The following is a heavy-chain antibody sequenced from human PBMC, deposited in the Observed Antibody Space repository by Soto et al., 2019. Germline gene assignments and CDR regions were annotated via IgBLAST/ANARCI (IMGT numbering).Heavy chain of an antibody. CDR3: ARGRYCLTGRCFPNWFDS. CDR2: IYKSATT. V-gene: IGHV4-30-4*01. Sequence: QVQLLESGPGLVKPSQTLSLTCSVSGDSISTVDYFWAWVRQPPGQALEYIGYIYKSATTYYNPSFGGRVAISLDTSKSQFSLNVTSLTAADTAVYFCARGRYCLTGRCFPNWFDSWGQGTLVTVSS. J-gene: IGHJ5*01. CDR1: GDSISTVDYF. D-gene: IGHD2-15*01.